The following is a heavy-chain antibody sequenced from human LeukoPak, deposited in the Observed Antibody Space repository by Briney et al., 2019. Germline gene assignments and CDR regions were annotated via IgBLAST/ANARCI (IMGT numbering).Heavy chain of an antibody. CDR1: GFTFSSYT. V-gene: IGHV3-23*01. J-gene: IGHJ4*02. D-gene: IGHD3-10*01. Sequence: GGSLRLSCAASGFTFSSYTMSWVRQAPGQGLEWVSAISGSGGRTYYADSVKGRFTISRDNSKNTLYLQMNSLRAEDTAVYYCAPGGPGYYFDYWGQGTLVTVSS. CDR2: ISGSGGRT. CDR3: APGGPGYYFDY.